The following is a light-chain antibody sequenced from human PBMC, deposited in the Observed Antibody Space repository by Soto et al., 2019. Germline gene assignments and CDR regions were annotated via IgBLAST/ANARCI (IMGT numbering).Light chain of an antibody. Sequence: DIQLTQSPSFLSASVGDRVTITCRASQGISSYLAWYQQKPGKAPKLLIYAASTLQSGVPSRFNGSGSGIEFTLTISSLQPEDFATYYCQQLNSYPLTCGGGTKVEIK. CDR2: AAS. J-gene: IGKJ4*01. V-gene: IGKV1-9*01. CDR3: QQLNSYPLT. CDR1: QGISSY.